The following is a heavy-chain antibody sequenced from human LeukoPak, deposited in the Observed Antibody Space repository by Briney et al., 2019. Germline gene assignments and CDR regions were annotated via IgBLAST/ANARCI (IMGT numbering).Heavy chain of an antibody. J-gene: IGHJ5*02. CDR3: ARDTSSGWFVWFDP. CDR2: ISANNGNT. CDR1: GYTFSNYG. V-gene: IGHV1-18*01. Sequence: ASVKVSCKASGYTFSNYGINWVRQAPGQGLEWMGWISANNGNTNYAQKLQGRVSMTTDTSTNTAYMELRSLRSDDTAVYYCARDTSSGWFVWFDPWGQGTLVTVSS. D-gene: IGHD6-19*01.